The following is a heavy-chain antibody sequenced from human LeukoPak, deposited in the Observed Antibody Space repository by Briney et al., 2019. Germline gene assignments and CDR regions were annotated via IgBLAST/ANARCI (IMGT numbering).Heavy chain of an antibody. CDR2: IYTSGDT. J-gene: IGHJ6*03. V-gene: IGHV4-61*02. CDR1: GGSISSGSYY. CDR3: ARERESGIAVAGTHYMDV. D-gene: IGHD6-19*01. Sequence: SQTLSLTCTVSGGSISSGSYYWSWIRQPAGKGLEWIGRIYTSGDTNYYPSLRSRLTISLDTSKNQFSLKLSSVTAADTAVYYCARERESGIAVAGTHYMDVWGKGTTVTVSS.